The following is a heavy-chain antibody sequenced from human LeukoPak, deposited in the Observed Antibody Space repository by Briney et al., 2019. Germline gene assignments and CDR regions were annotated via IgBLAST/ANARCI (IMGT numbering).Heavy chain of an antibody. D-gene: IGHD3-10*01. V-gene: IGHV1-2*02. CDR1: GYTFTSYG. J-gene: IGHJ6*03. CDR3: AREAYASGSFRTDYYYMDV. Sequence: ASVKVSCKASGYTFTSYGISWVRQAPGQGLEWMGWISPTSGGTNYAQKFQGRVTMTRDTSISTAYMELRRLRSGDTAVYYCAREAYASGSFRTDYYYMDVWGKGTTVTISS. CDR2: ISPTSGGT.